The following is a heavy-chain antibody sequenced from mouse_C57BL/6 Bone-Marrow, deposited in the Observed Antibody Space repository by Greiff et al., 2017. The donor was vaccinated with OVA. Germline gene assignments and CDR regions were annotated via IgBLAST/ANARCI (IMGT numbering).Heavy chain of an antibody. V-gene: IGHV7-1*01. Sequence: DVMLVESGGGLVQSGRSLRLSCATSGFTFSDFYMEWVRQAPGKGLEWIAASRNKANDYTTEYSASVKGRFIVSRDTSQSILYLQMNALRAEDTAMYYCARDAYDYDERGAMDYWGQGTSVTVSS. CDR3: ARDAYDYDERGAMDY. CDR1: GFTFSDFY. D-gene: IGHD2-4*01. CDR2: SRNKANDYTT. J-gene: IGHJ4*01.